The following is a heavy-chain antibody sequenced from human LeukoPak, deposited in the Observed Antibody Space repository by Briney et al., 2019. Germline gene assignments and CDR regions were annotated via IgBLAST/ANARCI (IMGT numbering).Heavy chain of an antibody. J-gene: IGHJ4*02. V-gene: IGHV6-1*01. Sequence: SQTLSLTCAISGDSVSSNRAAWNWIRQSPSRGLDWLGRTYYRSKWYNDYAVSVKSRITINPDTSKNQFSLQLNSVTPEDTAVYYCARDGIPDFWSGLYYFDYWGQGTLVTVSS. CDR2: TYYRSKWYN. D-gene: IGHD3-3*01. CDR1: GDSVSSNRAA. CDR3: ARDGIPDFWSGLYYFDY.